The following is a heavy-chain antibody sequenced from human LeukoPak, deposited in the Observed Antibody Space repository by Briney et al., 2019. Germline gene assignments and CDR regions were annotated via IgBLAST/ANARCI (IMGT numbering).Heavy chain of an antibody. J-gene: IGHJ3*02. Sequence: ASVKVSCKASGYTFTSYAMNWVRQAPGQGLEWMGWINTNTGNPTYAQGFTGRFVLSLDTSVSTAYLQISSLKAEDTAVYYCARGDHRAAYYYDSSGPRGDAFDIWGQGTMVTVSS. V-gene: IGHV7-4-1*02. CDR2: INTNTGNP. CDR1: GYTFTSYA. D-gene: IGHD3-22*01. CDR3: ARGDHRAAYYYDSSGPRGDAFDI.